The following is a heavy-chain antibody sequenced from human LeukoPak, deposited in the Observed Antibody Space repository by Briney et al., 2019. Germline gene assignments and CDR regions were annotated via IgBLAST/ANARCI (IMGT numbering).Heavy chain of an antibody. Sequence: GESLKISCKVSGYSLSNYWIAWVRQLPGKGLEWMGIVFPADPDTRYSPSFQGQVTISADKSINTAYLQWSSLKASDTAIYYCARYDGGATADFWGQGTLVTVSS. CDR1: GYSLSNYW. D-gene: IGHD1-26*01. CDR3: ARYDGGATADF. V-gene: IGHV5-51*01. J-gene: IGHJ4*02. CDR2: VFPADPDT.